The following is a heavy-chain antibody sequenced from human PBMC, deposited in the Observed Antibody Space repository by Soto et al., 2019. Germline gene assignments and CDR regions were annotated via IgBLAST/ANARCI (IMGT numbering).Heavy chain of an antibody. D-gene: IGHD3-22*01. CDR2: IYYSGST. J-gene: IGHJ5*02. Sequence: QVQLQESGPGLVKPSQTLSLTCTVSGGSISSGGYYWSWIRQHPGKGLEWIGYIYYSGSTYYNPSLKSRVTILVDTAKIQFPLKLSPVTAADTAVSYCAREPYYYDPSPPPWGQGTLVTVSS. CDR1: GGSISSGGYY. V-gene: IGHV4-31*03. CDR3: AREPYYYDPSPPP.